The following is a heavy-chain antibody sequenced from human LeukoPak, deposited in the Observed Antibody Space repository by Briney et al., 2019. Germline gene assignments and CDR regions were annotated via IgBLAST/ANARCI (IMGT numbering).Heavy chain of an antibody. J-gene: IGHJ3*02. V-gene: IGHV3-74*01. CDR3: ARLNDSSGYYHDAFDI. CDR2: INSDGSST. CDR1: GFTFRSYW. D-gene: IGHD3-22*01. Sequence: PGGSLRLSCAASGFTFRSYWMHWVRQAPGKGLVWVSRINSDGSSTSYADSVKGRFTISRDNAKNTLYLQMNSLRAEDTAVYYCARLNDSSGYYHDAFDIWGQGTMVTVSS.